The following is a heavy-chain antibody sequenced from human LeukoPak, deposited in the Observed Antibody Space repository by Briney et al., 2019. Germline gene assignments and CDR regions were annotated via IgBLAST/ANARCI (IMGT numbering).Heavy chain of an antibody. CDR2: IYPGDSDT. D-gene: IGHD2-15*01. CDR1: GYIFTNYW. CDR3: ARLDCGGGSCYGDY. Sequence: GESLRISCKGSGYIFTNYWIAWVRQMPGKGLEWMGIIYPGDSDTRYSPSFQGQATISADKSISTAYLQWSSLKASDTATYYCARLDCGGGSCYGDYWGQGTLVTVSS. J-gene: IGHJ4*02. V-gene: IGHV5-51*01.